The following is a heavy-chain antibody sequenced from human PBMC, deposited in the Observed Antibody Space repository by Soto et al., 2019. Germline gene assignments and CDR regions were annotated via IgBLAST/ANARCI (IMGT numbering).Heavy chain of an antibody. CDR3: ATLVPAPIKLFPRPGWFDP. Sequence: GASVKVSCKASGGTFSSETITWVRQAPGQGLEWMGGIIPITDTANYAQNFQGRVTITADESTSTVYMELSSLRSEDTAVYYCATLVPAPIKLFPRPGWFDPWGQGTLVTVSS. V-gene: IGHV1-69*13. CDR1: GGTFSSET. J-gene: IGHJ5*02. D-gene: IGHD2-2*02. CDR2: IIPITDTA.